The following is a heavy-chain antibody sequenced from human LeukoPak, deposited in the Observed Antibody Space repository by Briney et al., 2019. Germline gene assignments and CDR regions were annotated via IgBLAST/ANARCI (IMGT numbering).Heavy chain of an antibody. CDR3: AKVGDSSGYYYGPPYYYYYGMDV. CDR2: ISSSSSYI. J-gene: IGHJ6*02. CDR1: GFTFSSYS. V-gene: IGHV3-21*04. D-gene: IGHD3-22*01. Sequence: GGSLRLSCAASGFTFSSYSMNWVRQAPGKGLEWVSSISSSSSYIYYADSVKGRFTISRDNAKNSLYLQMNSLRAEDTAVYYCAKVGDSSGYYYGPPYYYYYGMDVWGQGTTVTVSS.